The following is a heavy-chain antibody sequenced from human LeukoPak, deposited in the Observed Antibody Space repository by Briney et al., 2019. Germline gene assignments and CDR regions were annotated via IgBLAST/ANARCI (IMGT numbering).Heavy chain of an antibody. CDR3: ARSTEMATDY. Sequence: ASVKVSCKASGYTFATTSYAMNWVRQAPGQGLEWMGWINTNTGNPTYAQGFTGRFVFSLDTSVSTAYLQISSLKAEDTAVYYCARSTEMATDYWGQGTLVTVSS. CDR2: INTNTGNP. CDR1: GYTFATTSYA. D-gene: IGHD5-24*01. V-gene: IGHV7-4-1*02. J-gene: IGHJ4*02.